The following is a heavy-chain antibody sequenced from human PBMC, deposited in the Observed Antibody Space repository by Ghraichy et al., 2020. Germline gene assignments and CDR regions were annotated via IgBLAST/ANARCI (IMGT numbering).Heavy chain of an antibody. J-gene: IGHJ3*02. V-gene: IGHV3-7*03. D-gene: IGHD3-10*01. CDR3: SSGDTFDI. CDR1: GLIFSTYW. Sequence: GSLNISCAASGLIFSTYWMTWVRQAPGKGLEWVANINQDGREKYYVASVKGRFTISRDNAKNSLYLQMYGLRAEDTAVYYCSSGDTFDIWGQGTMVAVSS. CDR2: INQDGREK.